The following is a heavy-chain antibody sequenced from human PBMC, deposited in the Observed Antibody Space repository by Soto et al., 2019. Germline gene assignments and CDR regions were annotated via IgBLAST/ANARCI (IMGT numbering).Heavy chain of an antibody. CDR1: GFTFSSYS. CDR3: ARDGRYSSGWFVDD. V-gene: IGHV3-21*01. Sequence: EVQLVESGGGLVKPGGSLRLSCAASGFTFSSYSMNWVRQAPGQGLAWVSSISSSSSDIYYADSVKGRYTIARDNAKNSLYLQMNSLRAEDKAVYYCARDGRYSSGWFVDDWGQGTLVTVSS. D-gene: IGHD6-19*01. CDR2: ISSSSSDI. J-gene: IGHJ4*02.